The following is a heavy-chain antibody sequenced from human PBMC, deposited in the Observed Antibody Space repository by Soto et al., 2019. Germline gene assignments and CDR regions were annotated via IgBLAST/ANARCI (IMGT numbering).Heavy chain of an antibody. CDR3: AREGEGGIFAFY. Sequence: EASVKVSCKASGGTFSSYAISWVRQAPGQGLEWMGGIIPIFGTANYAQKFQGRVTITADESTSTAYMELSSLRSEDTAVYYCAREGEGGIFAFYWGQGTLVTVSS. D-gene: IGHD3-3*01. CDR2: IIPIFGTA. J-gene: IGHJ4*02. CDR1: GGTFSSYA. V-gene: IGHV1-69*13.